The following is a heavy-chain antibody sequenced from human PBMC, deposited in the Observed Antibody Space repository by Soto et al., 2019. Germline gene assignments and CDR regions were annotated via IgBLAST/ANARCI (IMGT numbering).Heavy chain of an antibody. J-gene: IGHJ6*02. Sequence: PSETLSLTGAVSGSSISSSNWWSWVRQPPGKGLEWIGEIYHSGSTNYNPSLKSRVTISVDKSKNQFSLKLSSVTAADTAVYYCAAGPDIVVVPAAPSYYYYGMDVWGQGTTVTVSS. CDR3: AAGPDIVVVPAAPSYYYYGMDV. CDR1: GSSISSSNW. CDR2: IYHSGST. V-gene: IGHV4-4*02. D-gene: IGHD2-2*01.